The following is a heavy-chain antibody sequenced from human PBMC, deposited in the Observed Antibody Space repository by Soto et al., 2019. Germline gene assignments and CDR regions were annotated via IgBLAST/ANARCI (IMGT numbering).Heavy chain of an antibody. D-gene: IGHD2-8*02. CDR1: GFTFSSYS. CDR2: ILVGGST. CDR3: AKATATGGGAFDI. J-gene: IGHJ3*02. V-gene: IGHV3-23*01. Sequence: GGSLRLSCVASGFTFSSYSMNWVRQAPGKGLEWVSTILVGGSTHYEDSVRGRFTISRDMSKNTVYLQMNSLTAGDTAMYYCAKATATGGGAFDICGQGTMVTVSS.